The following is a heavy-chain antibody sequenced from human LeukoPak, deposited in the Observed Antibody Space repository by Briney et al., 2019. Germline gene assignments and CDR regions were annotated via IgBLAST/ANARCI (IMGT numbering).Heavy chain of an antibody. Sequence: PGGSLRLSCAASGFTFSTYALHWVRQAPGKGLEWVAVISYDGSNKYYADSVKGRFTISRDNSKNTLYLQMNSLRAEDTAVYYCAKELPQSSGWGIAAAAYFDYWGQGTLVTVSS. CDR1: GFTFSTYA. V-gene: IGHV3-30*04. J-gene: IGHJ4*02. CDR2: ISYDGSNK. CDR3: AKELPQSSGWGIAAAAYFDY. D-gene: IGHD6-13*01.